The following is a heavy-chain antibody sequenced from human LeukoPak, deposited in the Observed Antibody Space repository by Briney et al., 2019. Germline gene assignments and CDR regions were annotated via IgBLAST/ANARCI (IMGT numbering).Heavy chain of an antibody. CDR3: ARDLAYSRLDY. J-gene: IGHJ4*02. CDR1: GFTFNNYG. Sequence: GGSLRLSCAASGFTFNNYGVHWVRQAPGKGLEWVAVISYDGRNIHYPDSVKGRFTISRDNAKNSLYLQMDSLRVEDTAFYYCARDLAYSRLDYWGQGMLVTVSS. V-gene: IGHV3-30*03. D-gene: IGHD5-18*01. CDR2: ISYDGRNI.